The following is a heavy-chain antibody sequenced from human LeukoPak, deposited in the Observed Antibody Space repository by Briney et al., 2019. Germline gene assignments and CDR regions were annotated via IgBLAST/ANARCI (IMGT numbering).Heavy chain of an antibody. CDR2: IIPIFGTA. D-gene: IGHD6-13*01. CDR3: AVYSSSSRAFDI. Sequence: SVKVSCEASGGTFSSYAISWVRQAPGQGLEWMGRIIPIFGTANYAQKFQGRVTITTDESTSTAYMELSSLRSEDTAVYYCAVYSSSSRAFDIWGQGTMVTVSS. CDR1: GGTFSSYA. J-gene: IGHJ3*02. V-gene: IGHV1-69*05.